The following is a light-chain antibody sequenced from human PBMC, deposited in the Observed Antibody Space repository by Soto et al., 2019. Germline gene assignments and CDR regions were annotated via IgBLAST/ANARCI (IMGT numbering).Light chain of an antibody. CDR1: SSDVGVYNL. Sequence: QSVLTQPASVSGSPGQSITISCTGTSSDVGVYNLVSWYQQYPGKAPKLIIYEANKRPSGVSNRFSGSKSGNTASLTISGLQAEDEADYFCCSYTGGNNGVFGGGTKLTVL. CDR3: CSYTGGNNGV. CDR2: EAN. J-gene: IGLJ2*01. V-gene: IGLV2-23*01.